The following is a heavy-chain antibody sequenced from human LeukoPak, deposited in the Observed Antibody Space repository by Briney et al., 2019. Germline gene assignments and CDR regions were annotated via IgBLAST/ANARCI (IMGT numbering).Heavy chain of an antibody. Sequence: ASVKVSCKASGYTFTGYYMHWVRQAPGQGLEWMGWINPNSGGTNYAQKFQGRVTMTRDTSISTAYMELSSLRSEDTAVYYCARGNYGDLAMRSYYFDYWGQGTLVTVSS. CDR1: GYTFTGYY. V-gene: IGHV1-2*02. CDR2: INPNSGGT. CDR3: ARGNYGDLAMRSYYFDY. D-gene: IGHD4-17*01. J-gene: IGHJ4*02.